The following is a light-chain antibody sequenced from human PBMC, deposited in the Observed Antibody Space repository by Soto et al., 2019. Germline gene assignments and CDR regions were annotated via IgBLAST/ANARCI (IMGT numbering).Light chain of an antibody. Sequence: QSAVTQPPSASGSPGQSVTISCTGTTSDVGGYNSVSWYQQHPGKAPKVMIFEVNKRPSGVPDRFSGSKSGNTASLTVSGLQAEDEADYYCSSSAGSNNVLFGGGTKVTVL. J-gene: IGLJ3*02. CDR2: EVN. CDR1: TSDVGGYNS. CDR3: SSSAGSNNVL. V-gene: IGLV2-8*01.